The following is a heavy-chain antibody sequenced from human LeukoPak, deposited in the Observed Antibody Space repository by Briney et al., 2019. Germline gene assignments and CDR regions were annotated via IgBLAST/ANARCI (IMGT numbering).Heavy chain of an antibody. J-gene: IGHJ4*02. Sequence: GRSLRLSCAASGFTFDDYVMHWVRQAPGKGLEWVAVISYDGSNKYYADSVKGRFTISRDNSKNTLYLQMNSLRAEDTAVYYCARDLGSGYVFDYWGQGTLVTVSS. CDR1: GFTFDDYV. V-gene: IGHV3-30-3*01. D-gene: IGHD3-22*01. CDR3: ARDLGSGYVFDY. CDR2: ISYDGSNK.